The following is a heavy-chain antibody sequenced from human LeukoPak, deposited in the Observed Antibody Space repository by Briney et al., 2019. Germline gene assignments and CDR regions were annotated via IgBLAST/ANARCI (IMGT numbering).Heavy chain of an antibody. V-gene: IGHV3-23*01. J-gene: IGHJ5*02. CDR1: GFIFSNYA. CDR2: ISGSGGST. Sequence: GGSLRLSCAASGFIFSNYAMSWVRQAPGKGLEWVSIISGSGGSTYYVDSVKGRFTISRDNSKNTLYLQMNSLTAEDTAIYSCARGATNDFWTGYGWFDPWGQGTLVTVSS. D-gene: IGHD3/OR15-3a*01. CDR3: ARGATNDFWTGYGWFDP.